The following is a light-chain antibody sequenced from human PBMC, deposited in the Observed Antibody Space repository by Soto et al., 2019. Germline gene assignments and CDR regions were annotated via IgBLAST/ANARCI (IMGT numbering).Light chain of an antibody. CDR3: QQHNHWPS. CDR1: QSVSSN. Sequence: EIVMTQSPATLSVSPGERATLSCRASQSVSSNLAWYQQKPGQAPRLLIYSASTRATGIPARFSGSGSGTEFTLTISSLRSEDLAVYYCQQHNHWPSFGQGTNLEIK. CDR2: SAS. V-gene: IGKV3-15*01. J-gene: IGKJ2*01.